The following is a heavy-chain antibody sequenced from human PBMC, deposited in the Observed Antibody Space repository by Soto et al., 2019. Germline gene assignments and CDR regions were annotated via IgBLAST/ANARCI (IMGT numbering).Heavy chain of an antibody. D-gene: IGHD2-2*01. Sequence: GGSLRLSCAASGFTFSNYAVTWVRQAPGKGLEWVSTISGSGGSTYYADSVKGRFTISRDNSKNTLYLQMNSLRAEDTAVYYCARDRCFFTIRHRQKWIVFRGPGILVTLFS. V-gene: IGHV3-23*01. CDR1: GFTFSNYA. CDR2: ISGSGGST. CDR3: ARDRCFFTIRHRQKWIVF. J-gene: IGHJ4*02.